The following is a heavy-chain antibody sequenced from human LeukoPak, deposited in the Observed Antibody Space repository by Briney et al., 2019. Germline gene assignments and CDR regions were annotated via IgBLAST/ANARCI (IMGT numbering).Heavy chain of an antibody. D-gene: IGHD3-22*01. Sequence: PGGSLRLSCAASGFTFSSYWMSWVRQAPGKGLEWVSAISGSGGSTYYADSVKGRFTISRDNSKNTLYLQMNSLRAEDTAVYYCAKSYYYDSSGYYTWEGYWGQGTLVTVSS. J-gene: IGHJ4*02. V-gene: IGHV3-23*01. CDR2: ISGSGGST. CDR1: GFTFSSYW. CDR3: AKSYYYDSSGYYTWEGY.